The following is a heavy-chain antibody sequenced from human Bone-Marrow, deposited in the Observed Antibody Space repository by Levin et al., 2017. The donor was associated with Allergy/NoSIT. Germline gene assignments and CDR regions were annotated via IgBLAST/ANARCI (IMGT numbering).Heavy chain of an antibody. V-gene: IGHV3-9*01. J-gene: IGHJ3*01. CDR1: GFTFENYA. CDR2: ISWNNGTI. D-gene: IGHD4-17*01. CDR3: AKGLRRPLGSPGDALDF. Sequence: PGGSLRLSCGVSGFTFENYAMHWVRQAPGKGLEWVSGISWNNGTIGYADSVKGRFTISRDNAKNSPYLQMNSLRAEDTALYYCAKGLRRPLGSPGDALDFWGQGTKVTVSS.